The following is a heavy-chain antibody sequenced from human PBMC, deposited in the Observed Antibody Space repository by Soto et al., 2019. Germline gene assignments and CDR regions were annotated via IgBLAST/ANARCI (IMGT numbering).Heavy chain of an antibody. CDR1: GGTFSSYA. D-gene: IGHD3-22*01. CDR2: IIPIFGTA. V-gene: IGHV1-69*01. J-gene: IGHJ4*02. Sequence: QVQLVQSGAEVKKPGSSVKVSCKASGGTFSSYAISWVRQAPGQGLEWMGGIIPIFGTANYAQKFQGRVTITADESTSTAYMALSSLRSEDTAVYYCARSPYYYDSSGYYYSPYYFDYWGQGTLVTVSS. CDR3: ARSPYYYDSSGYYYSPYYFDY.